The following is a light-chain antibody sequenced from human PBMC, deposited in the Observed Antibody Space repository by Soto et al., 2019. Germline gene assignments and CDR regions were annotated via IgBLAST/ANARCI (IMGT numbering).Light chain of an antibody. J-gene: IGLJ1*01. CDR3: ATWDESLNGFYV. CDR2: RNN. CDR1: TXNIGSNY. Sequence: QSALTQPPSASGTPGQGVTICCSGSTXNIGSNYVYWYQQLPGTAPILLIYRNNQRPSGVPDRFSGSKSGTSASLAISGLRSDDEADYFCATWDESLNGFYVFGTGTKVTVL. V-gene: IGLV1-47*01.